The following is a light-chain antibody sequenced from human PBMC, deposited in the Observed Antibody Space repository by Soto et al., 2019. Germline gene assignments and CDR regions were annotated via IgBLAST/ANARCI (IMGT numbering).Light chain of an antibody. CDR3: QQYSSQPVT. V-gene: IGKV3-20*01. J-gene: IGKJ4*01. CDR1: QRVSNTY. CDR2: GVS. Sequence: EIVLAQSPGTLSLSPGERATLSCRASQRVSNTYLAWYKQKPGQAPRLLIYGVSSRATGIPDRFSGSGSGTDFTLTISRPEPEDFAVYYCQQYSSQPVTCGGGTKVDXK.